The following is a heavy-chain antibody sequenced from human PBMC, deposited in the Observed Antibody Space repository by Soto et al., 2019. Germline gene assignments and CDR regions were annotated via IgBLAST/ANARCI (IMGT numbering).Heavy chain of an antibody. J-gene: IGHJ4*02. V-gene: IGHV4-34*01. Sequence: HVQLQQWGAGLLKPSETLSLTCAVFGGSFSDYYWSWIRQPPGKGLEWIGEIDHTRSTIYNPSLKSRVIISIDTSKNQFSLRLRSVTAADTAVYYCARVLRGANDYWGQGTLVTVSS. D-gene: IGHD3-10*01. CDR1: GGSFSDYY. CDR3: ARVLRGANDY. CDR2: IDHTRST.